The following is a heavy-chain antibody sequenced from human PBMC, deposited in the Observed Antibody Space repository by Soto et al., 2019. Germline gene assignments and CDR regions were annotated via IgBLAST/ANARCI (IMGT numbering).Heavy chain of an antibody. Sequence: ASVKVSCKASGYTFTSYGISWVRQAPGQGLEWMGWISAYNGNTNYAQKLQGRVTMTTDTSTSTAYMELRSLRSDDTAVYYCARDTGVRERYSGYDLAFDIGGQGTMVTV. CDR2: ISAYNGNT. CDR3: ARDTGVRERYSGYDLAFDI. D-gene: IGHD5-12*01. V-gene: IGHV1-18*01. CDR1: GYTFTSYG. J-gene: IGHJ3*02.